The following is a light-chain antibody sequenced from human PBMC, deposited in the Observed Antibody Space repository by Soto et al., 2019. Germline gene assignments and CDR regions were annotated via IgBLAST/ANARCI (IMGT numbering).Light chain of an antibody. CDR2: QEC. J-gene: IGKJ4*01. V-gene: IGKV1-9*01. CDR1: QAITNN. Sequence: IQLTQSPFFLPASVGDGGTITCRGSQAITNNLAWYQQKPEKPPNLLIYQECTLQSGVPSRFSGSKSGTQYTLTIDSLQPEDFATYYCQQVKSYPRTFGGGTKVDIK. CDR3: QQVKSYPRT.